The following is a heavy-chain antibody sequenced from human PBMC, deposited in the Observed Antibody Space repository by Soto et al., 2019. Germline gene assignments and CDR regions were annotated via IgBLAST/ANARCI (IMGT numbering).Heavy chain of an antibody. Sequence: SETLSLTCAVYGGSFSGCYLSWIRQPPGKGLEWIGEINHSGSTNYNPSLKSRVTISVDTSKNQFSLKLSSVTAADTAVYHCARGPVVATIKYYYYMDVWGKGTTVTVSS. CDR3: ARGPVVATIKYYYYMDV. CDR2: INHSGST. D-gene: IGHD5-12*01. V-gene: IGHV4-34*01. J-gene: IGHJ6*03. CDR1: GGSFSGCY.